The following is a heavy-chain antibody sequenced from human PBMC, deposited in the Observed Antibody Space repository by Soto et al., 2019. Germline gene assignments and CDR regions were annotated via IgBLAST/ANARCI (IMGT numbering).Heavy chain of an antibody. Sequence: SETLSLTCTVSGASISSYYWGWIRQPPEKGLEYIGYIYHSGSTNYNPSLRSRITISIDTSKNQFSLKLRSVTAADTAVYYCARDQLEGNWFDPWGQGTLVTVSS. CDR2: IYHSGST. CDR3: ARDQLEGNWFDP. D-gene: IGHD1-1*01. CDR1: GASISSYY. J-gene: IGHJ5*02. V-gene: IGHV4-59*12.